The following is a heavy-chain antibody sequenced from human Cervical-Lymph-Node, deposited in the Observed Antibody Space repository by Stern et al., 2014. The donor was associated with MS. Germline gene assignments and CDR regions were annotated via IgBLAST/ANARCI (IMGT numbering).Heavy chain of an antibody. J-gene: IGHJ4*02. CDR1: GYTFTSYA. CDR3: ARDAGYGYPGDYYFDY. Sequence: QVQLVQSGAEVKKPGASVKVSCKASGYTFTSYAMHWVRQAPGQRLEWMGWINAGNGNTKYSQKFQGRVTITRDTSASTAYMELSSLRSEDTAVYYCARDAGYGYPGDYYFDYWGQGTLVTVSS. V-gene: IGHV1-3*01. D-gene: IGHD5-18*01. CDR2: INAGNGNT.